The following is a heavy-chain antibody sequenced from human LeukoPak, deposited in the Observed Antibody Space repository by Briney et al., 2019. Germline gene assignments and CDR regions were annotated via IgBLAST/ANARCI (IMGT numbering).Heavy chain of an antibody. CDR3: ARHLWQSTTRPWFDP. CDR1: GGSISSYY. J-gene: IGHJ5*02. D-gene: IGHD2-2*01. CDR2: IYYSGST. V-gene: IGHV4-59*08. Sequence: SETLSLTCTVSGGSISSYYWSWIRQPPGKGLEWIGYIYYSGSTNYNPSLKSRVTISGDTSKNHLTLKLSSVTAADTAVYYCARHLWQSTTRPWFDPWGQGTLVTVSS.